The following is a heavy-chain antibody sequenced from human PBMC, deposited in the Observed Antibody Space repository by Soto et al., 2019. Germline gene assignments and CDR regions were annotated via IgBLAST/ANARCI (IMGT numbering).Heavy chain of an antibody. V-gene: IGHV3-30*18. D-gene: IGHD6-25*01. CDR2: ISEDESNK. CDR1: GFTLSSSG. CDR3: TKEAAAFDV. Sequence: QVQLVESGGGGVQPGRSLRLSCAVSGFTLSSSGMHWVRQAPGKGLEWVAFISEDESNKYYAGSVKGRFTISRDNSTNTLYLQMSSLRSDDTALYYCTKEAAAFDVWCQGTMVTVSS. J-gene: IGHJ3*01.